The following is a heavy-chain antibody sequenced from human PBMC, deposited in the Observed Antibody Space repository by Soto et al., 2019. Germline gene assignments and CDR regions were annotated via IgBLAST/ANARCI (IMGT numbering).Heavy chain of an antibody. V-gene: IGHV3-30-3*01. CDR3: ARAFSNPDPYYYYGMDV. CDR2: ISYDGSNK. D-gene: IGHD4-4*01. Sequence: QVQLVESGGGVVQPGRSLRLSCAASGFTFSSYAMHWVRQAPGKGLEWVAVISYDGSNKYYADSVKGRFTISRDNSKNTLYLQMNSLRAADTAVYYCARAFSNPDPYYYYGMDVWGQGTTVTVSS. CDR1: GFTFSSYA. J-gene: IGHJ6*02.